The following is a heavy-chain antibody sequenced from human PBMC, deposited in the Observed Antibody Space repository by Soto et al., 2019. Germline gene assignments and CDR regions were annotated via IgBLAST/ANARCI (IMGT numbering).Heavy chain of an antibody. V-gene: IGHV3-33*03. D-gene: IGHD1-26*01. CDR2: IWSEGNKK. CDR1: GFTFMNYG. J-gene: IGHJ4*02. CDR3: VKCVYGVGVFAFDH. Sequence: QVQLVESGGGVVEPGRSLTLSCAVSGFTFMNYGMHWVRQAQGKGLEWVAVIWSEGNKKNYADSVKGRFTISRDTSKSTLYLQMDSLRAEDADTYYCVKCVYGVGVFAFDHWGQGTLVAVS.